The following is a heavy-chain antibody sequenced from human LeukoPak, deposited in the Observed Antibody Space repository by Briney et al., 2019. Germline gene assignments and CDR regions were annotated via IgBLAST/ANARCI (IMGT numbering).Heavy chain of an antibody. D-gene: IGHD4-17*01. Sequence: GGSLRLSCAASGFTVSSNYMSWVRQAPGEGLEWVSVIYSGGSTYYADSVKGRFTISRDNSKNTLYLQMNSLRAEDTAVYYCARGSDYGDYGYFDLWGRGTLVTVSS. J-gene: IGHJ2*01. CDR1: GFTVSSNY. CDR3: ARGSDYGDYGYFDL. CDR2: IYSGGST. V-gene: IGHV3-53*01.